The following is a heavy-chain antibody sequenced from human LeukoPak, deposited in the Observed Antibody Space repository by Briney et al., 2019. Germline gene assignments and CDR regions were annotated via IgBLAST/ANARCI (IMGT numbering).Heavy chain of an antibody. D-gene: IGHD2-8*01. Sequence: SETLSLTCTVSGASISSYYWSWIRQPPGKGLEWIGYIYYSGGTNYNPSLKSRVTISVDTSKNQFSLKLSSVTAADTAVYYCARVYCTNGVCYNSRGWFDPWGQGTLVTVSS. CDR1: GASISSYY. CDR3: ARVYCTNGVCYNSRGWFDP. J-gene: IGHJ5*02. V-gene: IGHV4-59*01. CDR2: IYYSGGT.